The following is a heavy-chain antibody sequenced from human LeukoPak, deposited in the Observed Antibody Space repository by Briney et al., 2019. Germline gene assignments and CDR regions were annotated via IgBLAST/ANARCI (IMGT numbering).Heavy chain of an antibody. CDR1: GGSISSSSYY. CDR2: IYYSGST. D-gene: IGHD6-25*01. CDR3: ASQDAAGYYFGY. J-gene: IGHJ4*02. V-gene: IGHV4-39*07. Sequence: SETLSLTCTVSGGSISSSSYYWGWIRQPPGKGLEWIGSIYYSGSTYYNPSLKSRVTISVDTSKNQFSLKLSSVTAADTAVYYCASQDAAGYYFGYWGQGTLVTVPS.